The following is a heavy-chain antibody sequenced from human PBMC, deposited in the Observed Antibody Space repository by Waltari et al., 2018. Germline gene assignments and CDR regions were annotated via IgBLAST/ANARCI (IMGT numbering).Heavy chain of an antibody. CDR2: IYPNSGGT. J-gene: IGHJ5*02. CDR1: GYTFTDYY. V-gene: IGHV1-2*06. Sequence: QVQLVQSGAEVKKPGTSVKVSCKASGYTFTDYYVHWVRQAPGQGLEWMGRIYPNSGGTNYAQKFQGRGTMTRDTSIRTAYMELSRLRSDDTAVYYCARDRLLNTGPVRWFDPWGQGTLVTVSS. D-gene: IGHD1-1*01. CDR3: ARDRLLNTGPVRWFDP.